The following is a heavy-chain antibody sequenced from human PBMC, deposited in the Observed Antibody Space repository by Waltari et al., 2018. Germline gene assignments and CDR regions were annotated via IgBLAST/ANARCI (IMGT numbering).Heavy chain of an antibody. Sequence: QVQLVESGGGVVQPGRYLRLSCAASGFTFRSYGMHWVRQAPGKGLEGVAVIWYDGSKKYYADSVKVRFTISRDNSKNTLYLQMNSLRAEDTAVYYCARDIVSHGMDVWGQGTTVTVSS. D-gene: IGHD2-15*01. CDR1: GFTFRSYG. CDR3: ARDIVSHGMDV. J-gene: IGHJ6*02. CDR2: IWYDGSKK. V-gene: IGHV3-33*01.